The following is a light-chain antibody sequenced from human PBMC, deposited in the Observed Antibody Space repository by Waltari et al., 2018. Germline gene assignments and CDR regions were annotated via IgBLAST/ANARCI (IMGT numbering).Light chain of an antibody. J-gene: IGKJ1*01. CDR1: QSVTRA. CDR3: QHYLRLPVT. Sequence: EIVLTQYPGTLALSPGERATLSCRTSQSVTRALAWYQQKPGQAPRLLIYGASNRATGIPYRFSGSGSGTDFSLTISSLEPEDFAVYYCQHYLRLPVTFGQGTKVEVK. V-gene: IGKV3-20*01. CDR2: GAS.